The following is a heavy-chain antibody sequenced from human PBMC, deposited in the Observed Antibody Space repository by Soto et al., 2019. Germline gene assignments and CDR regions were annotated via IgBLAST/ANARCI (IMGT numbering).Heavy chain of an antibody. CDR1: GDSVSSNSAG. V-gene: IGHV6-1*01. D-gene: IGHD1-26*01. CDR2: TYSRSKWYY. J-gene: IGHJ4*01. Sequence: QTLSLPCAITGDSVSSNSAGWSWVRQSPSRGLEWLGRTYSRSKWYYEYAVSVRGRITINPDTSKNQYSLQLNSVTPEDTAVYFCARGEQYSGRIFDYWGQGTLVTVSS. CDR3: ARGEQYSGRIFDY.